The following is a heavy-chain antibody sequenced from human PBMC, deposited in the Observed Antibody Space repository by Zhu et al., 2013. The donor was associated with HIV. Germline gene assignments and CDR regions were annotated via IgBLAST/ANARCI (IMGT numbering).Heavy chain of an antibody. V-gene: IGHV1-18*01. Sequence: QVQLVQSGAEVKKPGASVKVSCKTSGYTFSTYGISWVRQAPGQGLEWMGWISTYSGDTKYAQRLQGRVTMTTETSTSTAYMEVRSLRSDDTAVYYCARDYDGSGPWGFWGQGTLVTVSS. D-gene: IGHD3-22*01. CDR2: ISTYSGDT. J-gene: IGHJ4*02. CDR1: GYTFSTYG. CDR3: ARDYDGSGPWGF.